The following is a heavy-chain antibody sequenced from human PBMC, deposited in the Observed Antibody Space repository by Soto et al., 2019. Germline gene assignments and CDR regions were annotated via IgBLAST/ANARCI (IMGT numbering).Heavy chain of an antibody. CDR1: GFTFSSHG. V-gene: IGHV3-23*01. D-gene: IGHD3-10*01. CDR3: AKAAYYYGSGSYFPFDY. Sequence: EVQLLESGGGLVQPGGSLRLSCAASGFTFSSHGMSWVRQAPGKGLEWVSSISGSGGSTYYADSVKARFTISRDNSKNTLYLQMNSLRVEDTAVYYCAKAAYYYGSGSYFPFDYWGQGTLVTVSS. CDR2: ISGSGGST. J-gene: IGHJ4*02.